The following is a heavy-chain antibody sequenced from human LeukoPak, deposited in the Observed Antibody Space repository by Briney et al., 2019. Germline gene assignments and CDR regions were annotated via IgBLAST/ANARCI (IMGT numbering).Heavy chain of an antibody. Sequence: SETLSLTCTVSGGTISSSSYYWGWIRQPPGKGLEWIGSIYYSGSTYYNPSLKSRVTISVDTSRNQFSLKLSSVTAADTAVYYCARLSGWFDPWGQGTLVTVSS. V-gene: IGHV4-39*07. CDR3: ARLSGWFDP. CDR2: IYYSGST. CDR1: GGTISSSSYY. J-gene: IGHJ5*02.